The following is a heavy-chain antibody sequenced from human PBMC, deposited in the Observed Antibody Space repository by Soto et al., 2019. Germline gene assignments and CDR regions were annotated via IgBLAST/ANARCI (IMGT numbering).Heavy chain of an antibody. V-gene: IGHV3-7*01. CDR3: ARDGVVGATIPLGY. J-gene: IGHJ4*02. D-gene: IGHD1-26*01. CDR1: GFTFSSYW. CDR2: IKQDGSEK. Sequence: EVQLVESGGGLVQPGGSLRLSCAASGFTFSSYWMSWVRQAPGKGLEWVANIKQDGSEKYYVDSVKGRFTISRDNAKNSLYLQMNSLRAEDTAVYYCARDGVVGATIPLGYWGQGTLVTVSS.